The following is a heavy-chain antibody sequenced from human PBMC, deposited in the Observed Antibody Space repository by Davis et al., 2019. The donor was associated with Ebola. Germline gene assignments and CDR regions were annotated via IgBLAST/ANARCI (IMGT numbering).Heavy chain of an antibody. J-gene: IGHJ4*02. Sequence: GESLKISCAASGFTFSSYEMNWVRQAPGKGLEWVSYISSSGSTIYYADSVKGRFTISRDNAKNSLYLQMNSLKTEDTAVYYCTTEGETYYDYVWGSYRYTGFDYWGQGTLVTVSS. D-gene: IGHD3-16*02. CDR1: GFTFSSYE. CDR2: ISSSGSTI. V-gene: IGHV3-48*03. CDR3: TTEGETYYDYVWGSYRYTGFDY.